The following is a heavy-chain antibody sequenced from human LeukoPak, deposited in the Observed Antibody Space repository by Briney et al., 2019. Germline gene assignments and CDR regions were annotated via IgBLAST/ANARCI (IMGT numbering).Heavy chain of an antibody. CDR3: AREAPKEYYGMDV. Sequence: GGSLRLSCAASGFTFSSYAMHWVRQAPGKGLEWVAVISYDGSNKYYADSVKGRFTISRDNSKNTLYLQMNSLRAEDTAVYYCAREAPKEYYGMDVWGQGTTVTVSS. V-gene: IGHV3-30*04. J-gene: IGHJ6*02. CDR1: GFTFSSYA. CDR2: ISYDGSNK.